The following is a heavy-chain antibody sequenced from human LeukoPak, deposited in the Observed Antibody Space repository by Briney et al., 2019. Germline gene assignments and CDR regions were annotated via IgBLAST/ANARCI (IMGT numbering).Heavy chain of an antibody. CDR1: GFTFSVYY. CDR2: ISSGGSSM. J-gene: IGHJ4*02. V-gene: IGHV3-11*04. CDR3: ATRVY. Sequence: GGSLRLSCAASGFTFSVYYMGWIRQAPGKGLEWVSHISSGGSSMFYADSVKGRFTISRDNGKNSLHLQMNSLRAEDTAVYYCATRVYWGQGTLVTVSS.